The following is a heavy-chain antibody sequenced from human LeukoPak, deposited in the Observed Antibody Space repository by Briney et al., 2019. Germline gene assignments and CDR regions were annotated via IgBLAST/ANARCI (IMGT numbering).Heavy chain of an antibody. Sequence: GGSLRLSCAASGFTFSSYEMNWVRQAPGKGLEWVSYISSSGSTIYYADSVKGRFTISRDNAKNSLYLQMNSLRAEDTAVYYCARAEGYCSSTSCYYYFDYWGQGPLVTVPS. V-gene: IGHV3-48*03. CDR1: GFTFSSYE. CDR3: ARAEGYCSSTSCYYYFDY. D-gene: IGHD2-2*01. CDR2: ISSSGSTI. J-gene: IGHJ4*02.